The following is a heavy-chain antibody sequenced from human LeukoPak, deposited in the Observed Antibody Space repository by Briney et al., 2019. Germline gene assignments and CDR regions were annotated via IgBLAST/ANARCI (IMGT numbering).Heavy chain of an antibody. D-gene: IGHD6-13*01. J-gene: IGHJ4*02. CDR3: ARAIAAAGTLVSDY. CDR1: GYTFTSYD. Sequence: GASVKVPCKASGYTFTSYDINWVRQATGQGLEWMGWMNPNSGNTGYAQKFQGRVTITRNTSISTAYMELSSLRSEDTAVYYCARAIAAAGTLVSDYWGQGTLVTVSS. CDR2: MNPNSGNT. V-gene: IGHV1-8*03.